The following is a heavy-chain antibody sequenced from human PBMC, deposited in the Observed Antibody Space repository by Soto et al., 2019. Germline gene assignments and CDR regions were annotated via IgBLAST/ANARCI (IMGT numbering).Heavy chain of an antibody. J-gene: IGHJ6*02. CDR3: ARDPGKDNYGSGSLYYYGMDV. D-gene: IGHD3-10*01. CDR1: GYTFTNYA. V-gene: IGHV1-3*01. Sequence: WASVKVSCKASGYTFTNYAIHWVRQAPGQRLEWMGWINAGNGKTKYSQNFQGRVTMTRDTSTSTGYMELKSLRSDDTAVYYCARDPGKDNYGSGSLYYYGMDVWGQGTTVTSP. CDR2: INAGNGKT.